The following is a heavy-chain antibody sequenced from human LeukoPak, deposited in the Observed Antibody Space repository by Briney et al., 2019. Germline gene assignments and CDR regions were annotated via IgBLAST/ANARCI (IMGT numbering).Heavy chain of an antibody. CDR3: ARAGFALAPHRGTPFDY. J-gene: IGHJ4*02. D-gene: IGHD6-6*01. CDR2: INHTGTT. CDR1: GGSFNTYY. Sequence: PSETLSLTCAVYGGSFNTYYWNWIRQSPGKGLEWIGEINHTGTTNYNPSLKSRFTISVDTSKNQFSLKLTSVTAADTAVYYCARAGFALAPHRGTPFDYWGQGTLVTVSS. V-gene: IGHV4-34*01.